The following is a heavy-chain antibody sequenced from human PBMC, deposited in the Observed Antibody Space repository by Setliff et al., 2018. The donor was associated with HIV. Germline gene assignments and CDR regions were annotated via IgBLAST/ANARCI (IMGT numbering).Heavy chain of an antibody. CDR3: ARDRQIAAAGRSNYYYGMDV. CDR1: EFTVSSNY. V-gene: IGHV3-53*01. J-gene: IGHJ6*02. Sequence: GGSLRLSCAASEFTVSSNYMSWVRQAPGKGLEWVSLIYIGGSTYYADSVKGRFTISRDNSKNTVFLQMNSLRADDTAVYYCARDRQIAAAGRSNYYYGMDVWGQGTTVTVSS. D-gene: IGHD6-13*01. CDR2: IYIGGST.